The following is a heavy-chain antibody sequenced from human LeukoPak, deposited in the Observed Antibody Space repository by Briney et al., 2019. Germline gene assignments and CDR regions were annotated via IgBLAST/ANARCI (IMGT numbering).Heavy chain of an antibody. CDR2: ISYDGSNK. CDR1: GFTFSSYA. J-gene: IGHJ4*02. CDR3: ARVGSTGSDY. D-gene: IGHD2-2*01. V-gene: IGHV3-30*04. Sequence: PGGSLRLSCAASGFTFSSYAMHWVRQAPGKGLEWVAVISYDGSNKYYADSVKGRFTISRDNSKNTLYLQMNSLRAEDTAVYYCARVGSTGSDYWGQGTLVTVSS.